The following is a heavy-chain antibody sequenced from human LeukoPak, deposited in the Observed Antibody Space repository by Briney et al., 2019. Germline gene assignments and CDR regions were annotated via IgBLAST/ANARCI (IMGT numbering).Heavy chain of an antibody. CDR3: AKDRTTSWFGEGFDY. Sequence: GGSLRLSCAGSGFNFTGYWMHWVRQAPGKGLVWISRIYSDGRSLTYADSVKGRFTISRDNSKNTLYLQMNSLRAEDTAVYYCAKDRTTSWFGEGFDYWGQGTLVTVSS. J-gene: IGHJ4*02. D-gene: IGHD3-10*01. V-gene: IGHV3-74*03. CDR1: GFNFTGYW. CDR2: IYSDGRSL.